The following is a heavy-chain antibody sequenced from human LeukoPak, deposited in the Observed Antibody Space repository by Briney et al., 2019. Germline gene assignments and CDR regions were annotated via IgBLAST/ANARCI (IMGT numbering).Heavy chain of an antibody. V-gene: IGHV3-21*01. Sequence: GGSLRLSCAVSGFTFSGFGMNWVRQAPGKGLEWVSSISSSSSYIYYADSVKGRFTISRDNAKKSLYLQMNSLRAEDTAVYYCARDPVYDAFDIWGQGTMVTVSS. CDR3: ARDPVYDAFDI. CDR1: GFTFSGFG. J-gene: IGHJ3*02. D-gene: IGHD2-8*01. CDR2: ISSSSSYI.